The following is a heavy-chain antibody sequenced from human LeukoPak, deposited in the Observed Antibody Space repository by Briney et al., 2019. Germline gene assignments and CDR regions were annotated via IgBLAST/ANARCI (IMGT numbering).Heavy chain of an antibody. D-gene: IGHD3-10*01. J-gene: IGHJ4*02. CDR1: GFTFSDYY. V-gene: IGHV3-11*05. CDR2: ISSSSSYT. CDR3: ARGGSRKEVAY. Sequence: PGGSLRLSCAASGFTFSDYYMSWIRQAPGKGLEWVSYISSSSSYTNYADSVKGRFTISRDNAKNSLYLQMNSLRPEDTALYYCARGGSRKEVAYWGQGTLFTVSS.